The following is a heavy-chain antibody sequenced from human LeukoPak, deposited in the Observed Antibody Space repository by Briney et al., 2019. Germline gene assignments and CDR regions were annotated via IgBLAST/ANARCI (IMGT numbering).Heavy chain of an antibody. V-gene: IGHV3-48*03. J-gene: IGHJ4*02. D-gene: IGHD6-19*01. CDR2: ISSSGSTI. CDR3: ARDMEQWLVDGAFGY. CDR1: GFTFSSYE. Sequence: GGSLRLSCAASGFTFSSYEMNWVRQAPGKGLEWVSYISSSGSTIYYADSVKGRFTISRDNAKNSLYLQMNSLRAEDTAVYYCARDMEQWLVDGAFGYWGQGTLVTVSS.